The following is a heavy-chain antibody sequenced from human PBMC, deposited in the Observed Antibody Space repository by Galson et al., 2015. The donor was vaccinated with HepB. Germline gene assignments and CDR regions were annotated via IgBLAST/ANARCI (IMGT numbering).Heavy chain of an antibody. CDR3: AKENDYGDYIQSYYLDY. J-gene: IGHJ4*02. Sequence: SLRLSCAASGFSFSSYGLHWVRQAPGKGLEWLSVIWRDGSNKYYADSVKGRFTISRDNSKSTVYLQMNSLRAEDTAVYYCAKENDYGDYIQSYYLDYWGQGTLVTVSS. CDR1: GFSFSSYG. D-gene: IGHD4-17*01. V-gene: IGHV3-33*06. CDR2: IWRDGSNK.